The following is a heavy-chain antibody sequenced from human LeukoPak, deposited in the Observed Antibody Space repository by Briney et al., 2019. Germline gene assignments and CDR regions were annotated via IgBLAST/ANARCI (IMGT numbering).Heavy chain of an antibody. J-gene: IGHJ4*02. CDR3: ANPIAYCGGDCLFDY. CDR1: GFTFSSYA. D-gene: IGHD2-21*02. V-gene: IGHV3-23*01. CDR2: ISGSGGST. Sequence: PGGSLRLSCAASGFTFSSYAMSWVRQAPGKGLEWVSAISGSGGSTYYADSVKGRFTISRDNSKSTLYLQMNSLRAEDTAVYYCANPIAYCGGDCLFDYWGQGTLVTVSS.